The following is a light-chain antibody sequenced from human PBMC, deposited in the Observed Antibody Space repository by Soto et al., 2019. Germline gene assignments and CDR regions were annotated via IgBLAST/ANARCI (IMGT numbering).Light chain of an antibody. CDR1: QSVIRY. V-gene: IGKV3-11*01. CDR3: QQRSNWPIN. J-gene: IGKJ5*01. Sequence: EIVMTQSPGTLSLSPVEIATLYFIASQSVIRYLAWYQQTPDQAPRLLIYDAFNRATGIPARFSGSGSGTDFTLTISSLEPEDFVVYYCQQRSNWPINFGQGTRLEI. CDR2: DAF.